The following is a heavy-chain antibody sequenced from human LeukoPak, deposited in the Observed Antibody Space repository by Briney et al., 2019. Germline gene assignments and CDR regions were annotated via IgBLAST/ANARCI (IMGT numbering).Heavy chain of an antibody. Sequence: ASVKVSCKASGYTFTSYAMHWVRQAPGQRLEWMGWINAGNGNTKYSQKFQGRVTITRDTSASTAYMELSSLRSEDTAVYYCARGRYCSGGSYLSPPYFQHWGQGTLVTVSS. V-gene: IGHV1-3*01. CDR3: ARGRYCSGGSYLSPPYFQH. J-gene: IGHJ1*01. CDR2: INAGNGNT. CDR1: GYTFTSYA. D-gene: IGHD2-15*01.